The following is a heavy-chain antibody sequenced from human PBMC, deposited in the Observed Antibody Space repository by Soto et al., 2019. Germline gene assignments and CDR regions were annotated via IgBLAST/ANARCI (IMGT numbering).Heavy chain of an antibody. V-gene: IGHV5-10-1*01. CDR2: IDPSDSQT. D-gene: IGHD3-22*01. CDR3: ARQIYDSDTGPNFQYYFDS. CDR1: GYSFAGYW. Sequence: GESLKISCKGSGYSFAGYWITWVRQKPGKGLEWMGRIDPSDSQTYYSPSFRGHVTISVTKSITTVFLQWSILRASDTAMYYCARQIYDSDTGPNFQYYFDSWGQGTPVTVSS. J-gene: IGHJ4*02.